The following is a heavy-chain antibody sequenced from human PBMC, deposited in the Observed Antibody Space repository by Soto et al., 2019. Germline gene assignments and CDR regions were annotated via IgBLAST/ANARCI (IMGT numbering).Heavy chain of an antibody. V-gene: IGHV4-31*03. J-gene: IGHJ4*02. Sequence: QVQLQESGPGLVKPSQTLSLTCTVSGGSISSGGYYWSWIRQHPGKGLEWIGYIYYSGSTYYNPSLTRRFTISVDTSKNQFSLKLSSVTAADTAVYYCARSDTAIIDYWGQGTLVTVSS. CDR1: GGSISSGGYY. CDR3: ARSDTAIIDY. CDR2: IYYSGST. D-gene: IGHD5-18*01.